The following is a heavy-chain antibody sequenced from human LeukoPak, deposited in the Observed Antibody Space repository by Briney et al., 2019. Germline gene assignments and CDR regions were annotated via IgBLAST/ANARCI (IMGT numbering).Heavy chain of an antibody. D-gene: IGHD3-3*01. V-gene: IGHV4-34*01. Sequence: PSETLSLTCAVYGGSFSGYYWSWIRQPPGKGLDWVGSMSHSGSTHYNPSLKSRVTVSLDTSKNQFSLKLSSVTAADTAVYYCARAGHYDFWSGYFANPPDYWGQGTLVTVSS. CDR3: ARAGHYDFWSGYFANPPDY. J-gene: IGHJ4*02. CDR1: GGSFSGYY. CDR2: MSHSGST.